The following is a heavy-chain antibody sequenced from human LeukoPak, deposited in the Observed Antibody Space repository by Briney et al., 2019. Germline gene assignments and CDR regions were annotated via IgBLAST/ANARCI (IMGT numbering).Heavy chain of an antibody. V-gene: IGHV1-8*03. J-gene: IGHJ4*02. CDR1: GYTFTSYD. D-gene: IGHD3-3*01. Sequence: ALVKVSCKASGYTFTSYDINWVRQATGQGLEWMGWMNPNSGNTGYAQKFQGRVAITRNTSISTAYMELSSLRSEDTAVYYCARGPGITIFGFFGVYFDYWGQGTLVTVSS. CDR3: ARGPGITIFGFFGVYFDY. CDR2: MNPNSGNT.